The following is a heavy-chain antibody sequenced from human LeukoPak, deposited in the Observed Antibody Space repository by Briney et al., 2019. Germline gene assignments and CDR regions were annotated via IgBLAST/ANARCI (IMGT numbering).Heavy chain of an antibody. CDR3: ARSVDGVLNDY. V-gene: IGHV4-30-2*01. D-gene: IGHD5-12*01. J-gene: IGHJ4*02. CDR2: IYHSGST. CDR1: GGSISSGGYS. Sequence: SQTLSLTCAISGGSISSGGYSWRWLRQPPGTGLEWIGYIYHSGSTYYNPSLKSRVTISVDRSKNQFSLKLSSMTAADTAVYYCARSVDGVLNDYWGQGTLVTVSS.